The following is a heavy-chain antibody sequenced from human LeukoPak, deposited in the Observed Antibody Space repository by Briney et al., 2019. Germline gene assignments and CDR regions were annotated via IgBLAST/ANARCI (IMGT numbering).Heavy chain of an antibody. CDR2: ISPNGGTT. D-gene: IGHD3-10*01. CDR1: GFTFSSFP. J-gene: IGHJ4*02. V-gene: IGHV3-64*01. Sequence: GGSLRLSCAASGFTFSSFPMHWVRQAPGKGLESVSAISPNGGTTYYANSVRGRFSISRDNSKNTLYLQMGSLTTDGMAVYYCAREYPNGSLDYWGQGTLVTVSS. CDR3: AREYPNGSLDY.